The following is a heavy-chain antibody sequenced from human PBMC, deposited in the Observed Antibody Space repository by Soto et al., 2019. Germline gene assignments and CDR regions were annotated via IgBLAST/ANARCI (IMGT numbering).Heavy chain of an antibody. Sequence: PGGSLRLSCAASGFTLSNAWMSWVRQAPGKGLEWVGRVKSKTDGGTTDYAAPVKGRFAISRDDSKDTLYLQMNSLKIEDTAVYYCTTDDPINKNWGQGTLVTVSS. CDR2: VKSKTDGGTT. V-gene: IGHV3-15*01. J-gene: IGHJ1*01. CDR1: GFTLSNAW. CDR3: TTDDPINKN.